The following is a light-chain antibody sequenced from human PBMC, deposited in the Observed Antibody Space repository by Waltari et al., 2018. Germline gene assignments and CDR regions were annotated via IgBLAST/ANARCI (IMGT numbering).Light chain of an antibody. J-gene: IGLJ3*02. CDR1: SSDVGGYNY. CDR3: HSFTSSSTVV. CDR2: DVS. Sequence: QSSLTHQAPVSGSPGQSITISCTGTSSDVGGYNYITWDQQHPGKAPQLMIYDVSNRRTGISLRLSGSKSAKTASLALPALQPEEVADYYCHSFTSSSTVVCGGGTKLTV. V-gene: IGLV2-14*03.